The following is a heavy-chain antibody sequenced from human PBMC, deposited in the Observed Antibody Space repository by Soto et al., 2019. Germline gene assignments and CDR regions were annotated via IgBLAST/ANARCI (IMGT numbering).Heavy chain of an antibody. CDR2: IKQDGSAI. J-gene: IGHJ4*02. CDR3: ARVTTGGGY. D-gene: IGHD4-17*01. CDR1: GFTLSNYW. Sequence: EVQLVESGGGLVQPGGSLRLSRAASGFTLSNYWMYWARQAPGKGLEWVANIKQDGSAINYVDSVKGRFTISRDNAKNSLCLQMNSQRVEATAVYYCARVTTGGGYWGQGTLVTVSS. V-gene: IGHV3-7*01.